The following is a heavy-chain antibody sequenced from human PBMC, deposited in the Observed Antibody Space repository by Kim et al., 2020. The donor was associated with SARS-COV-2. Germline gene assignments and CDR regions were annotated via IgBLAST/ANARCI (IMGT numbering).Heavy chain of an antibody. J-gene: IGHJ3*01. D-gene: IGHD3-10*01. V-gene: IGHV1-58*01. CDR3: AVNGRLAWFGPPDSFDV. CDR2: IVVGRGNT. CDR1: GFTFSTSA. Sequence: SVKVSCKASGFTFSTSAVQWVRQARGERLEWIGWIVVGRGNTKTALDFQERVTITRDMSTSTVYMELSSLTSEDTAVYYCAVNGRLAWFGPPDSFDVWG.